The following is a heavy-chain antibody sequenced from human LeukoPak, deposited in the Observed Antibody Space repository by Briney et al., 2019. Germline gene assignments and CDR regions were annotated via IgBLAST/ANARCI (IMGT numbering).Heavy chain of an antibody. Sequence: SETLSLTCTVSGGSISSSSYYWGWIRQPPGKGLEWIGSIYYSGSTYYNPSLKSRVTMSVDTSKNQFSLKLSSVIAADTAVYYCARLEAFRGWFDPWGQGTLVTVSS. CDR1: GGSISSSSYY. J-gene: IGHJ5*02. CDR3: ARLEAFRGWFDP. CDR2: IYYSGST. V-gene: IGHV4-39*07. D-gene: IGHD2/OR15-2a*01.